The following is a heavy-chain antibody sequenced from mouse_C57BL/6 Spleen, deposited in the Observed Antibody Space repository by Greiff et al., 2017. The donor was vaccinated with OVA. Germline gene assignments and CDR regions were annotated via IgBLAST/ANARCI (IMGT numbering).Heavy chain of an antibody. J-gene: IGHJ3*01. CDR2: INPGSGGT. Sequence: QVHVKQSGAELVRPGTSVKVSCKASGYAFTNYLIEWVKQRPGQGLEWIGVINPGSGGTNYNEKFKGKATLTADKSSSTAYMQLSSLTSEDSAVYFCARRDYYGSSYGFAYWGQGTLVTVSA. CDR3: ARRDYYGSSYGFAY. D-gene: IGHD1-1*01. V-gene: IGHV1-54*01. CDR1: GYAFTNYL.